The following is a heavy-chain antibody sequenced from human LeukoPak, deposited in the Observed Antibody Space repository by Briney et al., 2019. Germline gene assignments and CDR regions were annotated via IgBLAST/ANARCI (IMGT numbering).Heavy chain of an antibody. V-gene: IGHV5-51*01. D-gene: IGHD3-16*01. Sequence: GESLKISCKGSGYSFTSYWIGWVRQMPGKGPEWMGIIYPGDSDTRYRPSFQAQVTISADKSISTAYLQWSSLKASDTAMYYCARHLGISAFDIWGQGTMVTVSS. CDR3: ARHLGISAFDI. CDR2: IYPGDSDT. CDR1: GYSFTSYW. J-gene: IGHJ3*02.